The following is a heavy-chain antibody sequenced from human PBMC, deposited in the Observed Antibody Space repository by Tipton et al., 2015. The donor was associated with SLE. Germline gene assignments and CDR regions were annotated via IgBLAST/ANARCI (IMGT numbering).Heavy chain of an antibody. J-gene: IGHJ3*02. CDR1: DASMTSYF. CDR3: AGSKVTTARDSFDI. CDR2: LSPSDKN. V-gene: IGHV4-4*07. Sequence: GLVKPSETLSLTCHVSDASMTSYFWHWILQPAGKGLDWIGRLSPSDKNNYNPSLQSRVTMSVDTSKSQFSREVRSVTATDTAVYFCAGSKVTTARDSFDIWGPGTVVVVSP. D-gene: IGHD4-17*01.